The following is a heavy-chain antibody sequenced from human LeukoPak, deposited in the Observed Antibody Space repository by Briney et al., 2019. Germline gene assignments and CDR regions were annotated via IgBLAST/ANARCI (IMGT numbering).Heavy chain of an antibody. CDR3: AKDLSPAADGTYFDF. CDR1: GFTFSDHY. D-gene: IGHD6-13*01. Sequence: PGGSLRLSCAVSGFTFSDHYMSWVRHAPGKGLEWVSYISNSGNSIFYADSVKGRFTISRDNSKNMLYLQMTSLRLEDTALYYCAKDLSPAADGTYFDFWGQGTLVTVSS. J-gene: IGHJ4*02. CDR2: ISNSGNSI. V-gene: IGHV3-11*04.